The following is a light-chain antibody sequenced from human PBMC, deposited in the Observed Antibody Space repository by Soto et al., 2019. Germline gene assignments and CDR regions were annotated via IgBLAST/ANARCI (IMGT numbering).Light chain of an antibody. J-gene: IGKJ1*01. CDR2: KAS. Sequence: DIQMTQSPSTLSGSVGDRVKITCRASQTISSWLAWYQKKPGKDPKILIYKASTLKSGVPSRFSGSGSGTEFNLTISSLQTDDFATYECQQRYITTVTFGQGTKVDIK. V-gene: IGKV1-5*03. CDR3: QQRYITTVT. CDR1: QTISSW.